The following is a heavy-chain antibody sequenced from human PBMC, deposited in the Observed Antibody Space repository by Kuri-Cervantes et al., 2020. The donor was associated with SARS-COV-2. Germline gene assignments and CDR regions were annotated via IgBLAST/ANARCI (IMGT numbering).Heavy chain of an antibody. CDR1: GFIFNDYC. Sequence: GGSLRLSCAASGFIFNDYCMGWIRQAPGKGLEWVSYISSSGNNMYYADSVKGRFTISRDDAKNSLHLQMNSLRAEDTAVYYCTTLIDDWGQGALVTVSS. CDR2: ISSSGNNM. V-gene: IGHV3-11*04. J-gene: IGHJ4*02. CDR3: TTLIDD.